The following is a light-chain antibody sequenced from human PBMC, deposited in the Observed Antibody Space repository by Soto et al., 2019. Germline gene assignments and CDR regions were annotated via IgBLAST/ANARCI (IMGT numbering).Light chain of an antibody. J-gene: IGKJ5*01. Sequence: VMTQSPATLSVSPGERATLSCRAAQSIRSLLAWYQHKPGQAPRLLIYGASTRATAIPARFTGSGSGTEFTLTISSLQSEDFAVYYCQQYNNWTITFGPGTRLEIX. V-gene: IGKV3-15*01. CDR1: QSIRSL. CDR2: GAS. CDR3: QQYNNWTIT.